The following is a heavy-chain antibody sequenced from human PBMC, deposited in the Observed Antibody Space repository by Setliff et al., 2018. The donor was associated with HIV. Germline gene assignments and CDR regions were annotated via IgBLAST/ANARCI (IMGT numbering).Heavy chain of an antibody. J-gene: IGHJ3*02. D-gene: IGHD5-12*01. V-gene: IGHV7-4-1*02. CDR3: AVDRHAFDI. Sequence: GASVKVSCKASGYSFINYAINWLRQAPGRGLEWMGWIHTEQGLPMYAQGFTGRFVFSLDPSVNTAYLQINSLTPDDGGVYYCAVDRHAFDIWGQGTVVTVSS. CDR1: GYSFINYA. CDR2: IHTEQGLP.